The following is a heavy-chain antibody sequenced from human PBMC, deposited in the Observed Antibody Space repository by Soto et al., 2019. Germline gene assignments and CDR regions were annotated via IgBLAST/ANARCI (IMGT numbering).Heavy chain of an antibody. V-gene: IGHV1-24*01. D-gene: IGHD7-27*01. CDR1: GYTLTELS. CDR3: STSFSGASLDAFDI. CDR2: FDPEDGET. J-gene: IGHJ3*02. Sequence: EASVKVSYKVSGYTLTELSMHWVRQAPGKGLEWMGGFDPEDGETIYAQKFQGRVTMTEDTSTDTAYMELSSLRSEDTAVYYCSTSFSGASLDAFDIWAKGTMFTLSS.